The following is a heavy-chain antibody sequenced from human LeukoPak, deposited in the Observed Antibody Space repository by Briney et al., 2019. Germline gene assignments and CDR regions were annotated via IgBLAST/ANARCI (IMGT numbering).Heavy chain of an antibody. CDR3: ARERYSGYGDHGNFDY. Sequence: PSETLSLTCTVSGGSISSGGYYWSWIRQHPGKGLEWIGYIYYSGSTYYNPSLKSRVTISVDTSKNQFSLKLSSVTAADTAVYYCARERYSGYGDHGNFDYWGQGTLVTVSS. V-gene: IGHV4-31*03. J-gene: IGHJ4*02. CDR1: GGSISSGGYY. CDR2: IYYSGST. D-gene: IGHD5-12*01.